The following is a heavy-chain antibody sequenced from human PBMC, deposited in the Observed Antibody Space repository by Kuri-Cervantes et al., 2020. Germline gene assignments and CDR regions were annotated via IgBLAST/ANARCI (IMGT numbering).Heavy chain of an antibody. D-gene: IGHD3-22*01. V-gene: IGHV3-11*04. Sequence: GGSLRLSCAASGFTFSDYYMNWIRQAPGKGLEWVSYVSGSDNTISYADSVKGRFTISRDNAKNSPYLQMNSLRAEDTAVYYCALNYDSYSTTPIWGRGTLVTVSS. CDR1: GFTFSDYY. CDR3: ALNYDSYSTTPI. J-gene: IGHJ2*01. CDR2: VSGSDNTI.